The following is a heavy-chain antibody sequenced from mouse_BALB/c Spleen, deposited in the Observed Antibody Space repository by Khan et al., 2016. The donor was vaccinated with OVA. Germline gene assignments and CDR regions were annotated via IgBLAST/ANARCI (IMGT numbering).Heavy chain of an antibody. Sequence: EVELVESGGGLVKPGGSLKLSCAASGFTFSRYAMSWVRQTLEKRLEWVASIGTGGSTYYPDSVKGRFTISRDNARNILYLQMNSLRAEDTAMYYCARVYGSSGVDYWGQGTTLTVSS. CDR2: IGTGGST. D-gene: IGHD1-1*01. CDR1: GFTFSRYA. CDR3: ARVYGSSGVDY. V-gene: IGHV5-6-5*01. J-gene: IGHJ2*01.